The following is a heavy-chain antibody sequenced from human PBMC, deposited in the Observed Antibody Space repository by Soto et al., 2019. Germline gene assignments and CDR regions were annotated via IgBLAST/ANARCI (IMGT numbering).Heavy chain of an antibody. J-gene: IGHJ4*02. CDR1: GGSISSGGYY. Sequence: PSETLSLTCTVSGGSISSGGYYWSWIRQHPGKGLEWIGYIYYSGSTYYNPSLKSRVTISVDTSKNQFSLKLSSVTAADTAVYYCARGRVVRGNFDYWGQGTLVTVSS. CDR3: ARGRVVRGNFDY. D-gene: IGHD3-10*01. V-gene: IGHV4-31*03. CDR2: IYYSGST.